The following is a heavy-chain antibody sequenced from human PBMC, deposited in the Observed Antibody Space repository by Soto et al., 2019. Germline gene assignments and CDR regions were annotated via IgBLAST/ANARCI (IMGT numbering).Heavy chain of an antibody. V-gene: IGHV3-7*03. CDR2: IKEDGSEK. CDR1: GFTFSTYW. D-gene: IGHD1-26*01. Sequence: PGGSLRLSCVVSGFTFSTYWMSWVRQAPGKGLEWVANIKEDGSEKYYLDSVKGRFTIYRDNAKNSLYLQMNSLRAEDTAVYYCARGKVVGPNTLDYWGQGTLVTVSS. J-gene: IGHJ4*02. CDR3: ARGKVVGPNTLDY.